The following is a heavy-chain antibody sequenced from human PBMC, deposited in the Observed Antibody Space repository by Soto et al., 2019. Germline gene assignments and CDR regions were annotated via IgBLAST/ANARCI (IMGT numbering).Heavy chain of an antibody. Sequence: SETLSLTCTVSGGSISSYYWSWIRQPPGKGLEWIGYIYYSGSTNYNPSLKSRVTISVDTSKNQFSLKLSPVTAADTAVYYCARVMGQCSGGSCYPLHNWFDPWGQGTLVTVSS. CDR2: IYYSGST. CDR1: GGSISSYY. V-gene: IGHV4-59*01. CDR3: ARVMGQCSGGSCYPLHNWFDP. D-gene: IGHD2-15*01. J-gene: IGHJ5*02.